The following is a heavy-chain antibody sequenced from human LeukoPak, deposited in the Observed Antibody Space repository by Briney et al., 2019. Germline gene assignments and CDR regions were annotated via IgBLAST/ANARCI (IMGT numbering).Heavy chain of an antibody. CDR2: IWYDGSKR. CDR1: GFTFSGYG. V-gene: IGHV3-33*01. Sequence: GRSLRLSCAASGFTFSGYGMHWLRQGPGKGLEWVAVIWYDGSKRFYADSVQGRFTISRDDSKNTLYLQMNSLRVEDAAVYYCARDPGVTYYYFDHWGQGSLVIVSS. CDR3: ARDPGVTYYYFDH. J-gene: IGHJ4*02. D-gene: IGHD2-8*01.